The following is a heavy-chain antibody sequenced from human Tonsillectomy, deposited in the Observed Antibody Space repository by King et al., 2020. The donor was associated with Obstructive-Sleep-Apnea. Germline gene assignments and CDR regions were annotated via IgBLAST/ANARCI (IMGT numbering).Heavy chain of an antibody. CDR3: TKGGHSAHWD. D-gene: IGHD1-26*01. CDR2: ISWNSATI. V-gene: IGHV3-9*01. Sequence: VQLVESGGGLEQPGRSLRLSCAASGFIFDDYGMHWVRQAPGKGLEWVSFISWNSATIGYADAVKGRFTISRDNAKNSLYLQMNSLRVEDTALYYCTKGGHSAHWDWGQGTPVTVSS. J-gene: IGHJ4*02. CDR1: GFIFDDYG.